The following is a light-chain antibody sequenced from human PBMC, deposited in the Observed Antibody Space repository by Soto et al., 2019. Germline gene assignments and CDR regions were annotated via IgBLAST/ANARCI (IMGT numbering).Light chain of an antibody. CDR3: QQYGSSGT. V-gene: IGKV3-20*01. Sequence: EIVLTQSPGTLSLSPGERGTLSCRASQSVSSGYLAWYQQKPGQAPRLLIYDASSRATGIPDRFSGSGSGTDLTLTISRLEPEDFAVYYCQQYGSSGTFGQGTKVDIK. CDR1: QSVSSGY. CDR2: DAS. J-gene: IGKJ1*01.